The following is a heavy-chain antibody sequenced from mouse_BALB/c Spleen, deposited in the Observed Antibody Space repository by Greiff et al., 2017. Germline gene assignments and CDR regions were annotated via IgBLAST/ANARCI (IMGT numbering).Heavy chain of an antibody. CDR3: ARRDHYYGSSYGFDY. J-gene: IGHJ2*01. D-gene: IGHD1-1*01. Sequence: EVQLVESGGGLVQPGGSRKLSCAASGFTFSSFGMHWVRQAPEKGLEWVAYISSGSSTIYYADTVKGRFTISRDNPKNTLFLQMTSLRSEDTAMYYCARRDHYYGSSYGFDYWGQGTTLTVSS. CDR2: ISSGSSTI. CDR1: GFTFSSFG. V-gene: IGHV5-17*02.